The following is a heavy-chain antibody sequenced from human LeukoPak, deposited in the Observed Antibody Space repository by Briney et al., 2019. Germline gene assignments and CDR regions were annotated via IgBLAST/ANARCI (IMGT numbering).Heavy chain of an antibody. J-gene: IGHJ3*02. Sequence: GGSLRLSCAASGFTFSSYGMHWVRQAPGKGLDWVAVISFDGSNYYYADSVKGRFTVSRDNSKNTLYLQMNSLRAEDTAVYYCARGKWLLDRNDAFDIWGQGTMVTVSS. V-gene: IGHV3-30*03. D-gene: IGHD3-22*01. CDR1: GFTFSSYG. CDR2: ISFDGSNY. CDR3: ARGKWLLDRNDAFDI.